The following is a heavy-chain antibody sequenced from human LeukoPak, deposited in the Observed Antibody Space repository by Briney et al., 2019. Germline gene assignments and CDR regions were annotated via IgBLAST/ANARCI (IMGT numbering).Heavy chain of an antibody. Sequence: GGSLRLSCAASGFTFSSYSMNWVRQAPGKGLEWFSSISSSSSYIYYADSVKGRFTISRDNAKNSLYLQMNSLRAEDTAVYYCARDRNVDIVATGYYYGMDVWGKGTTVTVSS. CDR3: ARDRNVDIVATGYYYGMDV. V-gene: IGHV3-21*01. CDR2: ISSSSSYI. CDR1: GFTFSSYS. D-gene: IGHD5-12*01. J-gene: IGHJ6*04.